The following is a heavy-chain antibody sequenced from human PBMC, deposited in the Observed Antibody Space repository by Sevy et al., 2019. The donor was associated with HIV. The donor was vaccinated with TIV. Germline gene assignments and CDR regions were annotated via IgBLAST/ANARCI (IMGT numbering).Heavy chain of an antibody. D-gene: IGHD5-18*01. J-gene: IGHJ5*02. CDR1: GYTFTSYG. CDR3: AREGYSCGYEWFDP. Sequence: ASVKVSCKASGYTFTSYGISWVRQAPGQELEWMGWISAYNGNTNYAQKLQGRVTMTTDTSTSTAYMELRSLRSDDTAVYYCAREGYSCGYEWFDPWGQGTLVTVSS. CDR2: ISAYNGNT. V-gene: IGHV1-18*01.